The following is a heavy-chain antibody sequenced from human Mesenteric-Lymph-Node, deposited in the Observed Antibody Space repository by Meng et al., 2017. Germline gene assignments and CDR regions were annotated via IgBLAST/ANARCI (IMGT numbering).Heavy chain of an antibody. CDR2: IYHSGST. CDR3: ARDRKHYGERGWFDP. Sequence: QLQLQESGPGLVRPSETPSLTCTVSGGSISSNGYYWDWVRQPPGKGLEWIGAIYHSGSTSYNPSLQSRVTMFVDTSKNQFSLMLTSVTATDTAVYYCARDRKHYGERGWFDPWGQGTLVTVSS. V-gene: IGHV4-39*02. J-gene: IGHJ5*02. D-gene: IGHD4-17*01. CDR1: GGSISSNGYY.